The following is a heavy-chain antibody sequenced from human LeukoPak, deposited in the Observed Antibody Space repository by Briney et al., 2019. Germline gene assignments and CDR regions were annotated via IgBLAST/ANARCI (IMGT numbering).Heavy chain of an antibody. Sequence: PGGSLRLSCAASGLTFSGYSINWVRQAPGRGLEWVSSISSSGTYIYYADSVKGRFTISRDNAKNSLSLQMNRLRAEDTAVYYCARDFRYSGSYHHWFDPWGQGTLVTVSS. CDR3: ARDFRYSGSYHHWFDP. V-gene: IGHV3-21*01. CDR1: GLTFSGYS. D-gene: IGHD1-26*01. J-gene: IGHJ5*02. CDR2: ISSSGTYI.